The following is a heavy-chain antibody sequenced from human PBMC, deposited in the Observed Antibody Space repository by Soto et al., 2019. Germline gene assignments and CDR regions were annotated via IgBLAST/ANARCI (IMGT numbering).Heavy chain of an antibody. CDR1: GASINSHY. CDR2: IYFSGST. V-gene: IGHV4-59*11. Sequence: QVQLQESGPGLVKPSETLSLTCTVSGASINSHYWTWIRQPPGKGLEWIGSIYFSGSTNYNPSLKGRIHNTVNRAKSQFSLNLTSFAGADTAMLYCAGEVSHGNGVWGQGTTVIVSS. J-gene: IGHJ6*02. CDR3: AGEVSHGNGV.